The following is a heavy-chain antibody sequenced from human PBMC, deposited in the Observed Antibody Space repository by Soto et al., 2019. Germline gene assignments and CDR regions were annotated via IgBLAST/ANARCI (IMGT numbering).Heavy chain of an antibody. Sequence: GGSLRLSCAASGFTFSSYGMHWVRQAPGKGLEWVAVISYDGSNKYYADSVKGRFTISRDNSKNTLYLQMNSLRAEDTAVYYCAKARTNYDFWSGSRDAFDIWGQGTMVTVSS. V-gene: IGHV3-30*18. CDR3: AKARTNYDFWSGSRDAFDI. CDR1: GFTFSSYG. J-gene: IGHJ3*02. D-gene: IGHD3-3*01. CDR2: ISYDGSNK.